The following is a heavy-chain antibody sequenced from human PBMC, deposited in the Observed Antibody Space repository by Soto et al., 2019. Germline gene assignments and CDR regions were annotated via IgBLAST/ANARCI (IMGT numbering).Heavy chain of an antibody. CDR2: IWYDGSNK. V-gene: IGHV3-33*01. J-gene: IGHJ3*02. CDR3: ASLPFVYSSGGVDAFDI. D-gene: IGHD6-19*01. CDR1: GFTFSSYG. Sequence: QVQLVESGGGVVQPGRSLRLSCAASGFTFSSYGMHWVRQAPGKGLEWVAVIWYDGSNKYYADSVKGRFTISRDNSKNTLYLQMNSLRAEDTAVYDCASLPFVYSSGGVDAFDIWGQGTMVTVSS.